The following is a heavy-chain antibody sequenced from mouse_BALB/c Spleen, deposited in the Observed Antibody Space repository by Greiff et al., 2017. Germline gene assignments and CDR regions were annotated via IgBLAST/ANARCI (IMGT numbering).Heavy chain of an antibody. Sequence: EVKLMESGGGLVQPGGSLRLSCATSGFTFTDYYMSWVRQPPGKALEWLGFIRIKANGYTTEYSASVKGRFTISRDNSQSILYLQMNTLRAEDSATYYCARDRGLQYYFDYWGQGTTLTVSS. CDR1: GFTFTDYY. CDR3: ARDRGLQYYFDY. J-gene: IGHJ2*01. V-gene: IGHV7-3*02. D-gene: IGHD3-1*01. CDR2: IRIKANGYTT.